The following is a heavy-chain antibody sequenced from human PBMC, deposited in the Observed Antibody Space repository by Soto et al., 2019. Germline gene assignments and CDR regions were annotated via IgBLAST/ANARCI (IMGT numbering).Heavy chain of an antibody. J-gene: IGHJ6*02. V-gene: IGHV3-13*01. CDR3: ARDLSLDV. Sequence: GGSLRLSCAASGFTFSSYDMHWVRQATGKGLEWVSAIGTAGETYYPSSVKGRFTIYRENAKNSLYLQMNSLRAEDTAVYYCARDLSLDVWGQGTTVTVSS. CDR1: GFTFSSYD. CDR2: IGTAGET.